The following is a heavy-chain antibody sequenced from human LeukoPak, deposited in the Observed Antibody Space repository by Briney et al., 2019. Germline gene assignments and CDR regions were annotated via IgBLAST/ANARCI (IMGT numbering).Heavy chain of an antibody. J-gene: IGHJ4*02. Sequence: PGTSLRLSCAASGFTFSDSGMHWVRQAPGKGLEWAALISYDGSNKYYADSVKGRFTISRDKDKNTLYLQMNSLRAEDTAVYYCAREGGYDPFEYWGQGTLVTVSS. CDR3: AREGGYDPFEY. D-gene: IGHD5-12*01. CDR1: GFTFSDSG. V-gene: IGHV3-30*03. CDR2: ISYDGSNK.